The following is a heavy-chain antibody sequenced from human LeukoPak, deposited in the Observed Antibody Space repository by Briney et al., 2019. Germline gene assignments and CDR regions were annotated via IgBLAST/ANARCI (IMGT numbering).Heavy chain of an antibody. D-gene: IGHD1-1*01. CDR2: ISGSGGST. Sequence: PGGSLRFTCAASGFPFSSYAMSWVRQAPGKGLEWVSAISGSGGSTYYADSVKGRFTISRDNSKNTPYLQMNSLRAEDTAVYYCAKDPAPSGTEGGGGYFQHWGQGTLVTVSS. V-gene: IGHV3-23*01. CDR1: GFPFSSYA. CDR3: AKDPAPSGTEGGGGYFQH. J-gene: IGHJ1*01.